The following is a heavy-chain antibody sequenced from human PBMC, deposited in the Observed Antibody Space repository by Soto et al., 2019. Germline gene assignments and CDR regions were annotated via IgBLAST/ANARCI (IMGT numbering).Heavy chain of an antibody. CDR2: INAGNGNT. D-gene: IGHD6-13*01. V-gene: IGHV1-3*01. J-gene: IGHJ6*02. Sequence: ASVKVSCKASGYTFTSYTMHWVRQAPGQRLEWMGWINAGNGNTKYSQKFQGRVTITRDTSASTAYMELSSLRSEDTAVYYCARVREQQLVPHGLSGKDVWGQGTTVTVSS. CDR1: GYTFTSYT. CDR3: ARVREQQLVPHGLSGKDV.